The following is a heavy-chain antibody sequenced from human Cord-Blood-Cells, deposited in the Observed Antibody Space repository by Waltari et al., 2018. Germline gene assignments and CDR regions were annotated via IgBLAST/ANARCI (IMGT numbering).Heavy chain of an antibody. J-gene: IGHJ3*02. Sequence: QVQLQQWGAGLLKPSEPLSLTCAVYGGPFSGHHRSGFRQPRGKGVEWIGEINHSGSTNYNPSLKSRVTISVDTSKNQFSLKLSSVTAADTAVYYCARGRSWDGAFDIWGQGTMVTDSS. V-gene: IGHV4-34*01. CDR3: ARGRSWDGAFDI. CDR2: INHSGST. CDR1: GGPFSGHH. D-gene: IGHD1-26*01.